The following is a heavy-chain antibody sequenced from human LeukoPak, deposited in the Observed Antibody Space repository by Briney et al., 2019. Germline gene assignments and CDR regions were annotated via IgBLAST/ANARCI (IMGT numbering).Heavy chain of an antibody. Sequence: GGSLRLSCAASGFPFSDYAMSWVRQAPGKGLEWVSAISGGGRSSYYADSVKGRFTISRDNSKNMLYLQMNGLGAEDTAIYYCAKSLYQYRGINFDYWGQGTLVTVSS. J-gene: IGHJ4*02. CDR2: ISGGGRSS. D-gene: IGHD2-2*01. CDR1: GFPFSDYA. CDR3: AKSLYQYRGINFDY. V-gene: IGHV3-23*01.